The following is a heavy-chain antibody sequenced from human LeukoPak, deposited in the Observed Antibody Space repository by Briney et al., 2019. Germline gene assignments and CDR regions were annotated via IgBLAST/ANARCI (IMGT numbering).Heavy chain of an antibody. CDR3: ARAFYGLDV. V-gene: IGHV4-4*02. Sequence: SETLSLTCAVSGGSISSTNRWNWVRPPPGKGLEWIGEIYHSGSINYNPSLKSRVTISVDRSKNQFFLSLSSVTAADTAVYYCARAFYGLDVWGQGTTVIVSS. CDR1: GGSISSTNR. J-gene: IGHJ6*02. CDR2: IYHSGSI. D-gene: IGHD3-16*01.